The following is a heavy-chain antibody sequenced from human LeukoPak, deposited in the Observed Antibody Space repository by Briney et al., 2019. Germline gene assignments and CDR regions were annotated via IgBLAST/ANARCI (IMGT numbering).Heavy chain of an antibody. D-gene: IGHD2-21*02. Sequence: GGSLRLSCAASGFTFSTYWMNWYRQAPGKGLEWVGNINQDASEINYVDSVRGRFTTSRDNAKNSLHLQMNSLRAEDTAVYYCATDRDNSDWQKRFDSWGQGTLVTVSS. CDR3: ATDRDNSDWQKRFDS. CDR2: INQDASEI. CDR1: GFTFSTYW. J-gene: IGHJ4*02. V-gene: IGHV3-7*01.